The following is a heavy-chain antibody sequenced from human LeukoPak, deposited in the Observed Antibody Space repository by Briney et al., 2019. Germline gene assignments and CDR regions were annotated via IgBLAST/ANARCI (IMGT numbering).Heavy chain of an antibody. D-gene: IGHD3-3*01. CDR1: GFTFSSYA. CDR3: ARALPKKRRYDFWSGYSRWGDYMDV. CDR2: ISYDGSNK. Sequence: GSLRLSCAASGFTFSSYAMHWVRQAPGKGLEWVAVISYDGSNKYYADSVRGRFTISRDNSKNTLYLQMNSLRAEDTAVYYCARALPKKRRYDFWSGYSRWGDYMDVWGKGTTVTVSS. J-gene: IGHJ6*03. V-gene: IGHV3-30*01.